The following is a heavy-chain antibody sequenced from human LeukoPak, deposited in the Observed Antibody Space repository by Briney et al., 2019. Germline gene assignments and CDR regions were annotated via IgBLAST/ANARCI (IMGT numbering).Heavy chain of an antibody. CDR3: ARPDSGYCSGGSCSRYFDY. CDR2: INHSGST. Sequence: SETLSLTCAVYGGSFSDYYWNWIRQPPGKGLEWIGEINHSGSTNYNPSLKSRVTITVDTSKNQFSLKLSSVTAADTAVYYCARPDSGYCSGGSCSRYFDYWGQGTLVTVSS. D-gene: IGHD2-15*01. J-gene: IGHJ4*02. V-gene: IGHV4-34*01. CDR1: GGSFSDYY.